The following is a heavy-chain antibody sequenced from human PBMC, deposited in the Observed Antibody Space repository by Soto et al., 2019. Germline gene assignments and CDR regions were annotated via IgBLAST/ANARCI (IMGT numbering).Heavy chain of an antibody. J-gene: IGHJ6*02. V-gene: IGHV3-23*01. Sequence: PGGSLRLSCAASGFTFSSYAMSWVRQAPGKGLEWVSAISGSGGSTYYADSVKGRFTISRDNSKNTLYLQMNSLRAEDTAVYYCAKDFFPLTTAKALSYYYYYYGMDVWGQGTTVTVSS. CDR3: AKDFFPLTTAKALSYYYYYYGMDV. CDR2: ISGSGGST. CDR1: GFTFSSYA. D-gene: IGHD3-22*01.